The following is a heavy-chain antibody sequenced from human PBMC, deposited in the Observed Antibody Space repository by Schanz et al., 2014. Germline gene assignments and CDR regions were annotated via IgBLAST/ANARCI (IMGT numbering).Heavy chain of an antibody. CDR3: ARGPLGTSP. D-gene: IGHD5-12*01. CDR2: INPIGGST. CDR1: RYTFNTYG. J-gene: IGHJ5*02. V-gene: IGHV1-46*02. Sequence: QGQLVQSGPEVKEPGASVKVSCEASRYTFNTYGLNWVRQAPGQGLEWMGIINPIGGSTTYAQKFRGAVTLTTDTSTDTAYLELSSLKSEDTAVYYCARGPLGTSPWGQGTLVTVSS.